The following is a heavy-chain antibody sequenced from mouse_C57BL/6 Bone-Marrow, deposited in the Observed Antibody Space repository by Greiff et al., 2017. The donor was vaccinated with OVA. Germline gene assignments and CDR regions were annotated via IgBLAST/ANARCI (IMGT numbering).Heavy chain of an antibody. J-gene: IGHJ4*01. CDR3: ARRGITTVVNYYAMDY. Sequence: EVQLQQSGPELVKPGASVKMSCKASGYTFTDYNMHWVKQSHGNNLAWIGYINPNNGGTSYNQKFKGKATLTVNKSSITAYMELRSLTSEDSAVYYCARRGITTVVNYYAMDYWGQGTSVTVSS. CDR2: INPNNGGT. D-gene: IGHD1-1*01. CDR1: GYTFTDYN. V-gene: IGHV1-22*01.